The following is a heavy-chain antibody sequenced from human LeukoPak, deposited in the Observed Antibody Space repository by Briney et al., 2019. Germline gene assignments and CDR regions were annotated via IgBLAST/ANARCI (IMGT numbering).Heavy chain of an antibody. D-gene: IGHD4-23*01. CDR1: GGSISSYY. J-gene: IGHJ4*02. Sequence: NPSETLSLTCTVSGGSISSYYWSWIRQPPGKGLEWIGYIYYSGSTNYNPSLKSRVTISVDTSKNQFSLKLSSVTAADTAVYYCARHRRRGTVVTTPYFDYWGQGTLVTVSS. CDR2: IYYSGST. CDR3: ARHRRRGTVVTTPYFDY. V-gene: IGHV4-59*08.